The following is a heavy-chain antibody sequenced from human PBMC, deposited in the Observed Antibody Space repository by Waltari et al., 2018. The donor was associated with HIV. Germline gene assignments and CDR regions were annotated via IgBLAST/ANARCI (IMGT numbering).Heavy chain of an antibody. J-gene: IGHJ4*02. CDR2: INPNSGGT. D-gene: IGHD3-22*01. Sequence: QVQLVQSGAEVKKPGAAVKVSCKASGYTFTGYYMNWVRKAPGQGLEWMGRINPNSGGTNYAQKFQGRVTMTRDTSISTAYMELSRLRSDDTAVYYCARIHQAHRYYYDSSGYSVYFDYWGQGTLVTVSS. V-gene: IGHV1-2*06. CDR1: GYTFTGYY. CDR3: ARIHQAHRYYYDSSGYSVYFDY.